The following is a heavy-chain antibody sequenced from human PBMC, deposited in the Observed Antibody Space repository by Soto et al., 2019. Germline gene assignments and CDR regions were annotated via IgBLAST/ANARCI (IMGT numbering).Heavy chain of an antibody. V-gene: IGHV3-7*03. Sequence: GGSLRLSCAASGFTFSSYWMSWVRQAPGKGLEWVANIKQDGSEKYYVDSVKGRFTISRDDAKNSLYLQMNSLRAEDTAVYYCASRSLWFGELYDYWGQGTLVTVSS. CDR1: GFTFSSYW. CDR2: IKQDGSEK. J-gene: IGHJ4*02. CDR3: ASRSLWFGELYDY. D-gene: IGHD3-10*01.